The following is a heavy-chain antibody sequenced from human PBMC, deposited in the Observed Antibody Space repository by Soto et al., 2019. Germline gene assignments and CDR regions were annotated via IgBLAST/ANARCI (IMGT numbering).Heavy chain of an antibody. CDR1: GGSISSGDYY. CDR2: IYYSGST. CDR3: ATSQRYFDWYALAY. J-gene: IGHJ4*02. V-gene: IGHV4-30-4*01. Sequence: SETLSLTCTVSGGSISSGDYYWSWIRQPPGKGLEWIGYIYYSGSTYYNPSLKSRVTISVDTSKNQFSLKLSSVTAADTAVYYCATSQRYFDWYALAYWGQGTLVTVSS. D-gene: IGHD3-9*01.